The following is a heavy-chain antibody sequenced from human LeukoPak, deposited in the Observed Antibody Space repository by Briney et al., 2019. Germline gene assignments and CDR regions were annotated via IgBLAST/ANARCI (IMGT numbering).Heavy chain of an antibody. Sequence: GASVKVSCKESGYTFTSYYMHWVRQAPGQGLEWMGIINPSGGSTSYAQKFQGRVTMARDTSTSTVYMELSSLRSEDTAVYYCARGRITMVRGVITPPHYWGQGTLVTVSS. CDR2: INPSGGST. V-gene: IGHV1-46*01. D-gene: IGHD3-10*01. CDR1: GYTFTSYY. CDR3: ARGRITMVRGVITPPHY. J-gene: IGHJ4*02.